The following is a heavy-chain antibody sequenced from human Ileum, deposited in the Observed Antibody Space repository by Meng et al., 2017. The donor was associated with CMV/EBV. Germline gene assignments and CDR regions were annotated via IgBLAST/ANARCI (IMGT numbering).Heavy chain of an antibody. CDR3: ARASPQRRFLSY. CDR2: ISHVGDT. CDR1: SGAFSAYK. Sequence: QVQCQQWAAGLLKPSENLSLMGAVDSGAFSAYKWTWIRQPPGKGLEWLGEISHVGDTNYNPSLRGRVTISVDMSKKQFSLNSASVTAADTAIYYCARASPQRRFLSYWGQGTLVTVSS. J-gene: IGHJ4*02. D-gene: IGHD3-3*01. V-gene: IGHV4-34*01.